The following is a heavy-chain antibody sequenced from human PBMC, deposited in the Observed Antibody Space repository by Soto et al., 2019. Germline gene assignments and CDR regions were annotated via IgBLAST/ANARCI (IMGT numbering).Heavy chain of an antibody. CDR2: IIPIFGTA. V-gene: IGHV1-69*13. CDR3: ARCRSGSVWYHYYYGMDV. D-gene: IGHD6-19*01. Sequence: SVKVSCKASGGTFSSYAISWVRQAPGQGLEWMGGIIPIFGTANYAQKFQGRVTIPADESTSTAYMELSSLRSEDTAVYYCARCRSGSVWYHYYYGMDVWGQGTTVTVSS. CDR1: GGTFSSYA. J-gene: IGHJ6*02.